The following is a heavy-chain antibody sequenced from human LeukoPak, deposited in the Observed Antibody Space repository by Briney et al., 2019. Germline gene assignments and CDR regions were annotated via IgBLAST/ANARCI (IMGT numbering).Heavy chain of an antibody. J-gene: IGHJ4*02. CDR3: VRRSAARSGFDY. D-gene: IGHD6-6*01. Sequence: GGSLRLSCVASGFNFSSYWMYWVRQVPGKGLLSISRIKSDGSSTTYADSVKGRFTISRDNAKNTLYLQMNSLRVEDTAVYYCVRRSAARSGFDYWGQGSRVTVSS. CDR1: GFNFSSYW. CDR2: IKSDGSST. V-gene: IGHV3-74*01.